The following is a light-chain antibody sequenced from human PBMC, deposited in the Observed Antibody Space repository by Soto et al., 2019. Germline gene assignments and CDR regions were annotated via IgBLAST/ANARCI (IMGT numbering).Light chain of an antibody. CDR3: QQRSNWPPT. V-gene: IGKV3-15*01. CDR1: QSVRSN. J-gene: IGKJ5*01. Sequence: EIVMTQSPGTLSVSPGEIATLSCIASQSVRSNLAWYQQKPGQAPRLLIYGASTRATGIPAGLSGSGSGTDFTLTISSLEPEDFAVYYCQQRSNWPPTFGQGTRLEIK. CDR2: GAS.